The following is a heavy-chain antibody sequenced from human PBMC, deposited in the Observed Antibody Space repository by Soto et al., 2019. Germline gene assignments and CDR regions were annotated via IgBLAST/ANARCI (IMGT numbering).Heavy chain of an antibody. D-gene: IGHD3-10*01. CDR1: GFNFSTCD. Sequence: GGSLRLSCAASGFNFSTCDMNWVRQAPGKGLEWVAYITTSGYNMYYADSVQGRFTISRDNAKNSLYLQMDSLRAEDTAVYYCARESMVQPYYQYGMDVWGQGTTVTVYS. J-gene: IGHJ6*02. CDR3: ARESMVQPYYQYGMDV. V-gene: IGHV3-48*03. CDR2: ITTSGYNM.